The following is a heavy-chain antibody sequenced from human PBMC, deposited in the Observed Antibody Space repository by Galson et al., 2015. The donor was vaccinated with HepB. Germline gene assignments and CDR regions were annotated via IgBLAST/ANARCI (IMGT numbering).Heavy chain of an antibody. CDR1: GGSISSYY. CDR2: IYYSGST. Sequence: TLSLTCTVSGGSISSYYRSWIRPPPGKGLEWIGYIYYSGSTNYNPSLKSRVTISIDRSKNQFSLQLSSVTAADTAVYYCARLGLPGEDYYYYGMDVWGQGTTVTVSS. V-gene: IGHV4-59*01. CDR3: ARLGLPGEDYYYYGMDV. J-gene: IGHJ6*02. D-gene: IGHD3-10*01.